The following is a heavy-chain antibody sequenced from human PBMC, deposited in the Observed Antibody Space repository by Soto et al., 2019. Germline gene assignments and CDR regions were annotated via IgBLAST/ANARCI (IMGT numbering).Heavy chain of an antibody. J-gene: IGHJ2*01. CDR1: GFSFSTYD. CDR2: IAYDGKDK. Sequence: QGQLVESGGGVVQPGRSLRLSCAASGFSFSTYDMHWVRQAPGKGPEWVAVIAYDGKDKHYADSVKGRFTISRDNSKNTLYVQMNSLTAEDTAVYYCARNSSGRYVDLWGRGTLVTVSS. CDR3: ARNSSGRYVDL. V-gene: IGHV3-30*04. D-gene: IGHD3-22*01.